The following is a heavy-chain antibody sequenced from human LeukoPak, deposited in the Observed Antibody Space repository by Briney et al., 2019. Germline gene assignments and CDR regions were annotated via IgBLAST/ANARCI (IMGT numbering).Heavy chain of an antibody. D-gene: IGHD4-17*01. J-gene: IGHJ3*01. V-gene: IGHV3-23*01. CDR1: GFTFTNYA. Sequence: PGGSLRLSCAASGFTFTNYALIWVRQAPGKGLEWVSAISGRGTVYADAVKGRFTVSRDNSKNTLYLQMNSLRAEDTAVYYCAREPNGDYIGAFDFRGQGTMVTVSS. CDR2: ISGRGT. CDR3: AREPNGDYIGAFDF.